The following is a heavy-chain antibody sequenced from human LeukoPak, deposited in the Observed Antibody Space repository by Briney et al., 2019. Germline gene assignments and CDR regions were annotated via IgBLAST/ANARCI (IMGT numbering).Heavy chain of an antibody. Sequence: GESLKISCKGSGYIFTTYWIGWVRQMPGQGLEWMGIIFPGDSDTRYSPSFQGQVTISADKSISTAYLQWSSLKVSDTAIYYCASEYCSGGNCYFDYWGQGTLVTVSS. V-gene: IGHV5-51*01. D-gene: IGHD2-15*01. J-gene: IGHJ4*02. CDR1: GYIFTTYW. CDR2: IFPGDSDT. CDR3: ASEYCSGGNCYFDY.